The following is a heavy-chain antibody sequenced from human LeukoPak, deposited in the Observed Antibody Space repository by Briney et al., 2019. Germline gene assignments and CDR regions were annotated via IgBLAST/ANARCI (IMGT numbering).Heavy chain of an antibody. J-gene: IGHJ6*02. CDR2: IYYSGST. Sequence: PSETLSLTCTVSGGSISSSSYYWGWIRQPPGKGLEWIGSIYYSGSTYYNPSLKSRVTISVDTSKNQFSLKLSSVTAADTAVYYCARGPPHAYDSSPDVTPIYYYYGMDVWGQGTTVTVSS. CDR3: ARGPPHAYDSSPDVTPIYYYYGMDV. CDR1: GGSISSSSYY. V-gene: IGHV4-39*07. D-gene: IGHD3-22*01.